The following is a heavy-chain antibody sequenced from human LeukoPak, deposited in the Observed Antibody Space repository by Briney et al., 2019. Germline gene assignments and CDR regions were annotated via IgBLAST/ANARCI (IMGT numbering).Heavy chain of an antibody. CDR2: IIPIFGTA. D-gene: IGHD2-21*02. J-gene: IGHJ3*02. Sequence: SSVKVSCKASRGTFSSYAISWVRQAPGQGLEWMGRIIPIFGTANYAQKFQGRVTITTDESTSTAYMELSSLRSEDTAVYYCARDCGGDCYWSPTADAFDIWGQGTMVTVSS. V-gene: IGHV1-69*05. CDR1: RGTFSSYA. CDR3: ARDCGGDCYWSPTADAFDI.